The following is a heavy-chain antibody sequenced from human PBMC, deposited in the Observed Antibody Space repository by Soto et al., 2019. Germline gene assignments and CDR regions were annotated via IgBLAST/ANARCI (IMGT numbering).Heavy chain of an antibody. CDR3: ATAEVDY. J-gene: IGHJ4*02. CDR2: MNSDGSTT. V-gene: IGHV3-74*01. CDR1: GFTFGNYW. Sequence: GGSLRLSCAASGFTFGNYWMHWFRQAPGKGLEWVSRMNSDGSTTNYADSVKGRFTVSRDNARNTLHLQMNSLRAEDTAVYYCATAEVDYWGPGTLVTVSS.